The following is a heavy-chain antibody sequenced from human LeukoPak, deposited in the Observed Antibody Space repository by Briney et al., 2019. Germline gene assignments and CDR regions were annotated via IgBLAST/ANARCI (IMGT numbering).Heavy chain of an antibody. CDR1: GFRFGNFY. V-gene: IGHV3-11*04. Sequence: AGGSLRLSCAASGFRFGNFYMGWIRQVPGKGLDYIALISASGAVPYYAESVKGRFTISRDNAKNSVSLKMNSLSDDDTAIYYCARSLIVASEDYWGQGTQVTVSS. D-gene: IGHD3-22*01. J-gene: IGHJ4*02. CDR3: ARSLIVASEDY. CDR2: ISASGAVP.